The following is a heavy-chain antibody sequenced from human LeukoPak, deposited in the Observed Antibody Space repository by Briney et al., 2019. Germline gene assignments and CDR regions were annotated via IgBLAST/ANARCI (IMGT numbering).Heavy chain of an antibody. Sequence: GGSLRLSCAASGFTFSSYEMNWVRQAPGKGLEWVSYISSSGSTIYYADSVKGRFTISRDNAKNSLYLQMNSLRVEDTAVYYCARPPSSYYYYYMDVWGEGTTVTVSS. J-gene: IGHJ6*03. CDR1: GFTFSSYE. V-gene: IGHV3-48*03. CDR2: ISSSGSTI. D-gene: IGHD2-2*01. CDR3: ARPPSSYYYYYMDV.